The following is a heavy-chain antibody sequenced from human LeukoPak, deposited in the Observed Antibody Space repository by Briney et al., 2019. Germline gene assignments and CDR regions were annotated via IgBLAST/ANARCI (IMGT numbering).Heavy chain of an antibody. CDR3: AANLYGDYVDLPGY. D-gene: IGHD4-17*01. CDR2: IRYDGSNK. J-gene: IGHJ4*02. Sequence: GGSLRLSCAASGFTFSSYGMHWVRQAPGKGLRWVAFIRYDGSNKYYADSVKGRFTISRDNSKNTLYLQMNSLRAEDTAVYYCAANLYGDYVDLPGYWGQGTLVTVSS. V-gene: IGHV3-30*02. CDR1: GFTFSSYG.